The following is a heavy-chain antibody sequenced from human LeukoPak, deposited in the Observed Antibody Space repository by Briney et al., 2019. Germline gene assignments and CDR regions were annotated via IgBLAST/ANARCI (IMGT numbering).Heavy chain of an antibody. Sequence: GGSLRLSCAASGFTFSSYAMSWVRKAPGKGLEWVSAISGSGGSTYYADSVKGRFTISRDNSKNTLYLQMNSLRAEDTAVYYCAKGSSRPLQLWYMFDYWGQGTLVTVSS. D-gene: IGHD5-18*01. J-gene: IGHJ4*02. CDR1: GFTFSSYA. V-gene: IGHV3-23*01. CDR3: AKGSSRPLQLWYMFDY. CDR2: ISGSGGST.